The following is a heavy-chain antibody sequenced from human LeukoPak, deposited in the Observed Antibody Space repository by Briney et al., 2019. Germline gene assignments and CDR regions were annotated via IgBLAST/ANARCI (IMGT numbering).Heavy chain of an antibody. CDR1: GGSISSGGYY. V-gene: IGHV4-31*03. D-gene: IGHD2-2*01. Sequence: PSQTLSLTCTVSGGSISSGGYYWSWIRQHPGKGLEWIGYIYYSGSTYYNPSLKSRVTISVDTSKNQFSLKLSSVTAADTAVYYCARGLHCSSTSCYVGYYYYYGMDVWGQGTTVTVSS. J-gene: IGHJ6*02. CDR2: IYYSGST. CDR3: ARGLHCSSTSCYVGYYYYYGMDV.